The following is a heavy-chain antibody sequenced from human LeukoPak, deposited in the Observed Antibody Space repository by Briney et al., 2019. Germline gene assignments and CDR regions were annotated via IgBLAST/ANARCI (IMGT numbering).Heavy chain of an antibody. Sequence: NPSETLSLTCTVSGGSIDNYYWSWIRQTPGKGLEYIGHIYYSGTTTYNPSLKSRVTIAIDASKTHFSLRLKSLVAADTAVYYCARTTTVTTRFDYWGQGTLVTVSS. CDR1: GGSIDNYY. CDR2: IYYSGTT. D-gene: IGHD4-17*01. CDR3: ARTTTVTTRFDY. V-gene: IGHV4-59*01. J-gene: IGHJ4*02.